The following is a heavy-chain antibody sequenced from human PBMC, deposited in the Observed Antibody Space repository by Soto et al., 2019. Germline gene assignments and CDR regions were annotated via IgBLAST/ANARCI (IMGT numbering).Heavy chain of an antibody. CDR3: AHINTGTGGHFDY. CDR1: GFSLSASGMG. V-gene: IGHV2-5*02. Sequence: QITLKESGPTLVKPTQTLTLTCTFSGFSLSASGMGVGWIPQPPEKALEWLALIFWDDDKRYSPSLKSRLTISKDTSKNQVVLTLTNVDPVDTATYYCAHINTGTGGHFDYWGQGTLVTVSS. D-gene: IGHD2-8*02. CDR2: IFWDDDK. J-gene: IGHJ4*02.